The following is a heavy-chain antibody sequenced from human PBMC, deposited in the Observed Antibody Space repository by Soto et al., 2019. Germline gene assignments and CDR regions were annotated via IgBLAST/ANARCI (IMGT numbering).Heavy chain of an antibody. J-gene: IGHJ2*01. V-gene: IGHV4-34*01. CDR2: INHNGST. D-gene: IGHD5-12*01. CDR3: AIFYCEYSWYDYWWYFDL. Sequence: QVQLQQWGAGLLKPSETLSLTCAVAGGSFRGCYWSWIRQPPVERLAWLGEINHNGSTKYNPSLKSGVTIAVYTSTRQFSLKLRSVKVADTAVDDCAIFYCEYSWYDYWWYFDLWGRGTLVTVSS. CDR1: GGSFRGCY.